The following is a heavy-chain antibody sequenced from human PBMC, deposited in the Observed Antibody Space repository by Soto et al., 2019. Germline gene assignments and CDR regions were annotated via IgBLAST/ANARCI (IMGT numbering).Heavy chain of an antibody. D-gene: IGHD2-2*01. J-gene: IGHJ4*02. V-gene: IGHV1-2*04. Sequence: GASVKVSCKASGYTFTGYYMHWVRQAPGQGLEWMGWINPNSGGTNYAQKFQGWVTMTRDTSISTAYMELSRLRSDDTAVYYCARGYCSSTSCYAFDYWGQGILVTVSS. CDR2: INPNSGGT. CDR1: GYTFTGYY. CDR3: ARGYCSSTSCYAFDY.